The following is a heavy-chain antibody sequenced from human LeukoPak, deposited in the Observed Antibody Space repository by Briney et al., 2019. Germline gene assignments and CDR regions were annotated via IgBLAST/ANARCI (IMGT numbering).Heavy chain of an antibody. CDR3: AKDQEQWLMRSFDY. V-gene: IGHV3-23*01. Sequence: GGSLRLSCAASGFTVSSNYMSWVRQAPGKGLEWVSAISGSGGSTYYADSVKGRFTISRDNSKNTLYLQMNSLRAEDTAVYYCAKDQEQWLMRSFDYWGQGTLVTVSS. D-gene: IGHD6-19*01. CDR2: ISGSGGST. CDR1: GFTVSSNY. J-gene: IGHJ4*02.